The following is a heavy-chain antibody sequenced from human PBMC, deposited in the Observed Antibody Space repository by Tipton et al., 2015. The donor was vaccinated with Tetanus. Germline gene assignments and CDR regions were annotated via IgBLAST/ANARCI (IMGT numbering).Heavy chain of an antibody. J-gene: IGHJ4*02. CDR1: GGSISSGGYY. CDR3: ARAPSQDCDLAY. D-gene: IGHD3/OR15-3a*01. Sequence: TLSLTCTVSGGSISSGGYYWSWIRQHPGKGLEWIGYIYYSGSTYYNPSLKSRVTISVDTSKNQFSLKLSSVTAADTAVYYCARAPSQDCDLAYCGQGTLGTVSA. CDR2: IYYSGST. V-gene: IGHV4-31*03.